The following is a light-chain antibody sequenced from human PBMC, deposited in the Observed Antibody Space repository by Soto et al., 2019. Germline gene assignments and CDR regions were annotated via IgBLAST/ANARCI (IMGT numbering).Light chain of an antibody. CDR3: AAWDDSLSGVV. CDR2: RNN. Sequence: QSVLTQPPSASGTPRQRVTISCSGSSSNIGSNYVYWYQQLPGTVPQLLIYRNNERPSGVPDRFSGSKSGTSASLAISGLRSEDEADYYCAAWDDSLSGVVFGGGTKLTVL. J-gene: IGLJ2*01. CDR1: SSNIGSNY. V-gene: IGLV1-47*01.